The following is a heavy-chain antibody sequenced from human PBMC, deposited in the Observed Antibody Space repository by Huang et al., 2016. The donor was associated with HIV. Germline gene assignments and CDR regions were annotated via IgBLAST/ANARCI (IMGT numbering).Heavy chain of an antibody. D-gene: IGHD3-22*01. CDR1: GYTFSTYS. CDR3: VRDSSSGLQLRY. Sequence: EVQLVESGGGLAQPGGSLRLSCVASGYTFSTYSMNWVRQAAGKGLEWVSYISKTSGATSYAESVKVRFTVSRDNVKNSLYLQMNRLRVEDTAMYYCVRDSSSGLQLRYWGQGALVIVS. J-gene: IGHJ4*02. CDR2: ISKTSGAT. V-gene: IGHV3-48*01.